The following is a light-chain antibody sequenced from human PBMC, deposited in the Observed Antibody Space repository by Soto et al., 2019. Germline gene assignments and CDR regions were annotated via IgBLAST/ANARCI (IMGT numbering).Light chain of an antibody. V-gene: IGLV2-11*01. J-gene: IGLJ1*01. CDR1: SSDVGGYSD. CDR2: DVS. Sequence: QSALTQPRSVSGSPGQSVTISCTGTSSDVGGYSDVSWFQQHPCKAPKLMIYDVSKRPSGVPDRFSGSKSGNTASLTISGLQAEDEADYSCCSFAGSYTLYVFGTGTKLTVL. CDR3: CSFAGSYTLYV.